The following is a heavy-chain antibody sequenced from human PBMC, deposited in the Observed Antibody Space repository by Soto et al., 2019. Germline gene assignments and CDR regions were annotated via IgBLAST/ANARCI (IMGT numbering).Heavy chain of an antibody. D-gene: IGHD2-15*01. CDR1: GGSFSGYY. Sequence: SETLSLTCAVYGGSFSGYYWSWIRQPPWKGLEWIGEINHSGSTNYNPSLKSRVTISVDTSKNQFSLKLSSVTAADTAVYYCERVYCSGGSCYAKAICYFDYSGQRTLLAVSS. CDR2: INHSGST. V-gene: IGHV4-34*01. CDR3: ERVYCSGGSCYAKAICYFDY. J-gene: IGHJ4*02.